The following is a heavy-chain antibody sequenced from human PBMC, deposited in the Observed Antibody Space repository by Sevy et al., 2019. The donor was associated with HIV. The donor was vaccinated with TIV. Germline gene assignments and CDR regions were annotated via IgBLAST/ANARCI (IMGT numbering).Heavy chain of an antibody. D-gene: IGHD3-22*01. CDR2: ISSSGSTI. Sequence: GGSLRLSCAASGFTFSDYYMSWIRQAPGKGLEWVSYISSSGSTIYYADSVKGRSTISRDNAKNSLYLQMNSLRAEDTAVYYCARAIHCDYEHYFDYWGQGTLVTVSS. CDR1: GFTFSDYY. J-gene: IGHJ4*02. CDR3: ARAIHCDYEHYFDY. V-gene: IGHV3-11*01.